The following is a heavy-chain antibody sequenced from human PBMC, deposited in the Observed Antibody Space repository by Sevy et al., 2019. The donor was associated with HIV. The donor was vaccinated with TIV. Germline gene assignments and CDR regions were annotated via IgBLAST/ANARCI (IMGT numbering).Heavy chain of an antibody. J-gene: IGHJ3*01. CDR3: VRGGHLPLDAFDL. Sequence: GESLKISCRASGYNFAAHWIGWVRQMPGKGLEWMGILFPGNSDIRSYQGHVTVSVDKSINTAYLQWANLRASDSAMYFCVRGGHLPLDAFDLWGPGTKVTVSS. CDR1: GYNFAAHW. CDR2: LFPGNSDI. V-gene: IGHV5-51*01.